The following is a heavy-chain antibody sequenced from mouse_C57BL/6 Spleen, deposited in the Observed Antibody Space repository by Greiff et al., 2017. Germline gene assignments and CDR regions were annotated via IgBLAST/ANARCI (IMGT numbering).Heavy chain of an antibody. CDR1: GYTFTSYW. Sequence: QVQLKQSGAELAKPGASVKLSCKASGYTFTSYWMHWVKQRPGQGLEWIGYINPSSGYTKYNQKFKDKATLTADKSSSTAYMQLSSLTYEDSAVYYCARSDGSSYGGFAYWGQGTLVTVSA. CDR2: INPSSGYT. J-gene: IGHJ3*01. D-gene: IGHD1-1*01. V-gene: IGHV1-7*01. CDR3: ARSDGSSYGGFAY.